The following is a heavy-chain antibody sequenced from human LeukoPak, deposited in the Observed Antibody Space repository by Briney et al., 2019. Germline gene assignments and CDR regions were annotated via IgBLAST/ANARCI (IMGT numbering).Heavy chain of an antibody. CDR2: IIPTSGTA. J-gene: IGHJ6*03. Sequence: ASVKVSCKASGGTFSSHAIAWLRQAPGQGPKWMEGIIPTSGTANYAQKFQGRVTITTDESTSTAYMELSSLTSDDTAVYYCARGLQYQLLKALGYYYMDVRGEGTTVTVSS. CDR1: GGTFSSHA. CDR3: ARGLQYQLLKALGYYYMDV. D-gene: IGHD2-2*01. V-gene: IGHV1-69*05.